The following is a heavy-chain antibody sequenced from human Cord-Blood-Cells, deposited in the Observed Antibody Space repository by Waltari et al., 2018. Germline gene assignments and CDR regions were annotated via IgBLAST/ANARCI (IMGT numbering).Heavy chain of an antibody. Sequence: QVQLVQSGAEVKKPGASVKVSCKVSGYTLTELSMHWVRQAPGKGLEWMGGFDPEDGETIYAQKFQGRVTMTEDTSTDTAFMELSSLRTEDTAVYYCATSSSRYYYYYYGMDVWGQGTTVTVSS. CDR2: FDPEDGET. J-gene: IGHJ6*02. CDR3: ATSSSRYYYYYYGMDV. V-gene: IGHV1-24*01. CDR1: GYTLTELS. D-gene: IGHD6-13*01.